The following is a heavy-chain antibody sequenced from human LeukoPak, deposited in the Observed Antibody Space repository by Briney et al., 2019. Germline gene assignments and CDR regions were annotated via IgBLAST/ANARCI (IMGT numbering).Heavy chain of an antibody. Sequence: PGGSLRLSCLASGFSFNSYTMNWVCEAPGKGLEWVSTISPVSSYTWYAESVKGRFTISRDNPKNSLYLQMDSLRAEYTALYYCVRDVSRRIGMYVWGQGTTVTLSS. D-gene: IGHD2/OR15-2a*01. CDR2: ISPVSSYT. J-gene: IGHJ6*02. CDR3: VRDVSRRIGMYV. CDR1: GFSFNSYT. V-gene: IGHV3-21*01.